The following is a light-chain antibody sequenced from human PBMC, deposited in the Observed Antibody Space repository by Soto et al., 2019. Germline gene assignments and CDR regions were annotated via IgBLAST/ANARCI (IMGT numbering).Light chain of an antibody. Sequence: EIVMTQSPVTLSVSPGERATLSCRASQSVSGNLAWYQQKPGRAPRLLIYAAAARATGIPARFSGSGSGTEFTLTITSLQSEDFGFYYCLQDINYPWTFGQGTKVEIK. J-gene: IGKJ1*01. CDR3: LQDINYPWT. CDR2: AAA. V-gene: IGKV3-15*01. CDR1: QSVSGN.